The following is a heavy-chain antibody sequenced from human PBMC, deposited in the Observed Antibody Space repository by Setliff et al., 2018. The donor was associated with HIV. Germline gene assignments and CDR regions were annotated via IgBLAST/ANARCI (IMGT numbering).Heavy chain of an antibody. CDR3: ARESTDSSGYYRGYFDY. D-gene: IGHD6-19*01. J-gene: IGHJ4*02. Sequence: SETLSLTCTVSGYSISSVSYWGWIRQPPGKGLEWIGSIYHSGTTYYNPSLKSRVTISADTSKNQFSLKLSSVTAADTAVYYCARESTDSSGYYRGYFDYWGQGTLVTVSS. CDR1: GYSISSVSY. CDR2: IYHSGTT. V-gene: IGHV4-38-2*02.